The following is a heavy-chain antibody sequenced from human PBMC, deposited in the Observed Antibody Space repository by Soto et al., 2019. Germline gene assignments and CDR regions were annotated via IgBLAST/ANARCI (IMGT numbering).Heavy chain of an antibody. CDR1: GFTFSNYA. Sequence: HPGGSLRLSCAASGFTFSNYAMIWVRQTPGKGLEWVSHIYGGGHGTYYADSVKGRFTISRDNSRNILYLQMYSLRVEDTAMYYCAKWTNPGNYVRAYWGQGTLVTVSS. CDR2: IYGGGHGT. D-gene: IGHD3-10*02. CDR3: AKWTNPGNYVRAY. V-gene: IGHV3-23*01. J-gene: IGHJ4*02.